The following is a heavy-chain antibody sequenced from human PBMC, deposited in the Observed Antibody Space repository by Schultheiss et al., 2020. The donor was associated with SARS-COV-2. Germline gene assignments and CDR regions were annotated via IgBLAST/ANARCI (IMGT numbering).Heavy chain of an antibody. J-gene: IGHJ5*02. CDR3: AGSPSVGGAP. V-gene: IGHV3-23*01. Sequence: ETLSLTCTVSGGSISSYYWSWIRQPPGKGLEWVSAISGSGGSTYYADSVKGRFTISRDNSKNTLYLQMNSLRAEDTALYYCAGSPSVGGAPWGQGTLVTVSS. CDR1: GGSISSYY. CDR2: ISGSGGST. D-gene: IGHD2-2*01.